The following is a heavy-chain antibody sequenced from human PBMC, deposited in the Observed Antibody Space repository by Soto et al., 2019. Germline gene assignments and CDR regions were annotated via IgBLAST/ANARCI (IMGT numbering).Heavy chain of an antibody. CDR2: IKSKTDGGTA. CDR1: GFTFSNAW. J-gene: IGHJ6*02. D-gene: IGHD3-3*01. V-gene: IGHV3-15*07. Sequence: GGSLRLSCAASGFTFSNAWMNWVRQAPGKGLEWVGRIKSKTDGGTADYAAPVKGRFTISRDDSRNTLYLQMNSLKTEDTAVYYCTTRLYDFWSGYHYYYYTMDVWGQGTTVTVSS. CDR3: TTRLYDFWSGYHYYYYTMDV.